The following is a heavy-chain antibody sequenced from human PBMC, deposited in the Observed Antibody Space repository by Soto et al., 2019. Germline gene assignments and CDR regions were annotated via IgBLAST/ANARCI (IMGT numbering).Heavy chain of an antibody. CDR3: ARLGGSYAVPHFDY. V-gene: IGHV4-59*08. CDR1: GGSINLYF. Sequence: PSGTLSLTCTVSGGSINLYFWTWIRQPPGKGLEWMGYIYYSGTTTNYNPSLKSRVTLSVDTSKNQFSLKLSSVTAADTAVYYCARLGGSYAVPHFDYWGQGTLVTVSS. CDR2: IYYSGTT. J-gene: IGHJ4*02. D-gene: IGHD1-26*01.